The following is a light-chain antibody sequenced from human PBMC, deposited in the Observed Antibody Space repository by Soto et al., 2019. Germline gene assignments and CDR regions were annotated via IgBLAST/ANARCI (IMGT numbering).Light chain of an antibody. J-gene: IGKJ1*01. CDR1: QSISNY. V-gene: IGKV3-11*01. Sequence: EIVLTQSPATLSLSPGERATLSCRASQSISNYPAWYQHKPGQAPRLLIYDASSRATGIPARFGGSGSGTDFTLTISSLEPEDFAVYFCQLRSNWPPTWTFGQGTKVEVK. CDR3: QLRSNWPPTWT. CDR2: DAS.